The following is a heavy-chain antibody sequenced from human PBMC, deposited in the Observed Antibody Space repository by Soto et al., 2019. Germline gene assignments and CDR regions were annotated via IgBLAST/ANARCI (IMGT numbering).Heavy chain of an antibody. CDR3: AGGGLQITTHFDY. CDR1: GFMFSSYS. J-gene: IGHJ4*02. CDR2: ISSSSTYI. Sequence: EVQLMESGGDLVKPGGSLRLSCIDSGFMFSSYSMAWVRQAPGKGLEWVSSISSSSTYIYYADSVKGRFTISRDNAKNSMYLQMDSLRAEDSAVYYCAGGGLQITTHFDYWGQGTLVTVSS. V-gene: IGHV3-21*01. D-gene: IGHD4-4*01.